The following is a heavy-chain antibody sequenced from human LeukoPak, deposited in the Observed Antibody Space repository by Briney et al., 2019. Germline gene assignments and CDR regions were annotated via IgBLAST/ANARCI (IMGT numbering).Heavy chain of an antibody. J-gene: IGHJ4*02. D-gene: IGHD6-13*01. CDR3: ARMLYSSSWSVFDY. CDR2: NYYSGST. V-gene: IGHV4-59*08. Sequence: SETLSLTCTVSGGSISSYYWSWIRQPPGKGLEWIGYNYYSGSTNYNPSLKSRVTISVDTSKNQFSLKLSSVTAADTAVYYCARMLYSSSWSVFDYWGQGTLVTVSS. CDR1: GGSISSYY.